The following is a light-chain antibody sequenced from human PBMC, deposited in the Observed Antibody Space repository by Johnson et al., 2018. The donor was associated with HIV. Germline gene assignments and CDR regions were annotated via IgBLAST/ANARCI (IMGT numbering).Light chain of an antibody. CDR3: GTWDNGLSAYV. Sequence: QSVLTQPPSVSAPPGQKVTISCSGSSSNIGNNLASWYQQLPGTAPKLLIYANNKRPSGIPDRSSGSKSGTSATLGITGLKTGDEADYYCGTWDNGLSAYVFGTGTKVTVL. CDR1: SSNIGNNL. V-gene: IGLV1-51*02. J-gene: IGLJ1*01. CDR2: ANN.